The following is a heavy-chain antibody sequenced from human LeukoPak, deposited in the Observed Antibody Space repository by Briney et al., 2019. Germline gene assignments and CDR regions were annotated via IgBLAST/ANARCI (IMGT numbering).Heavy chain of an antibody. CDR2: ISWTGGNI. CDR3: AKDGRYQDISSRLGYFDY. V-gene: IGHV3-9*01. CDR1: GFTFDDYA. D-gene: IGHD3-9*01. Sequence: PGRSLRLSCTASGFTFDDYAMHWVRQAPGKGLEWVSGISWTGGNIAYADSVKGRFTISRDSAKNSLYLQMNSLRPEDTALYYCAKDGRYQDISSRLGYFDYWGLGTLVAVSS. J-gene: IGHJ4*02.